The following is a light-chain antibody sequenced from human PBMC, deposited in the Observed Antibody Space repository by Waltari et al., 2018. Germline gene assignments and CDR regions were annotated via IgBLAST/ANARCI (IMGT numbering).Light chain of an antibody. J-gene: IGLJ1*01. CDR2: GNS. CDR3: QSYDSSLSGYV. CDR1: SSNTGAGYD. Sequence: QSVLTQPPSVSGAPGQRVTISCTGSSSNTGAGYDVHWYQQLPGPAPKLLIYGNSNRPSGVPDRFSGSKSGTSASLAITGLQAEDEADYYCQSYDSSLSGYVFGTGTKVTVL. V-gene: IGLV1-40*01.